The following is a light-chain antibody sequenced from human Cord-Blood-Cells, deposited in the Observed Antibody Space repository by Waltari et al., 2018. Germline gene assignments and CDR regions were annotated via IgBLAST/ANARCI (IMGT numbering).Light chain of an antibody. CDR3: QQGSNWPLT. V-gene: IGKV3-11*01. J-gene: IGKJ4*01. CDR2: DAA. Sequence: ELVLPQSPAPLSLSPGERATLSCRASQSVSSYLAWYQQKPGQAPRLLIYDAANRATGIPARFSGSGSGTDFTLTISSLEPEDFAVYYCQQGSNWPLTFGGGTKVEIK. CDR1: QSVSSY.